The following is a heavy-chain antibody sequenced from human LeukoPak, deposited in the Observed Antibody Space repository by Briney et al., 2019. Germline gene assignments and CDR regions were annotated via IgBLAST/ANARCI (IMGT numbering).Heavy chain of an antibody. CDR3: ARRSVIAACRAGNYYYYMGV. CDR2: IYDNGNK. D-gene: IGHD6-6*01. Sequence: SETLSLTCTVSGVSVSGHYWSWIRQPPGKGLEWIGYIYDNGNKNYNPSLKSRITMSVDASKNQFSLKLSSVTAADTAVYCCARRSVIAACRAGNYYYYMGVWGKGTTVTVSS. J-gene: IGHJ6*03. CDR1: GVSVSGHY. V-gene: IGHV4-59*02.